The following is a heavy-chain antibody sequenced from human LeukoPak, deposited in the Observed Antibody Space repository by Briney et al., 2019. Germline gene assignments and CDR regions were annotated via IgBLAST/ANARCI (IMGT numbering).Heavy chain of an antibody. V-gene: IGHV3-23*01. J-gene: IGHJ4*02. CDR1: GFTFSSYA. Sequence: TGGSLRLSCAASGFTFSSYAMTWVRQAPGKGLEWVSVISGGGGTTYYADSVKGRFTFSRDNAKNTLYLQMNSLRAEDTAVYYCARGSLGGSDYRILDFWGQGTLVTVSS. D-gene: IGHD2-15*01. CDR3: ARGSLGGSDYRILDF. CDR2: ISGGGGTT.